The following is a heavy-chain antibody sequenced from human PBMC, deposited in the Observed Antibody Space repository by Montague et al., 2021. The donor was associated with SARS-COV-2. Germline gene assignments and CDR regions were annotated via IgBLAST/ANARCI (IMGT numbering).Heavy chain of an antibody. Sequence: SETLSLTCTVSGGSISSYYWSWIRQPPGKGLEWIGYIYYSESTNYNPSLKSRVTISVDTSKNQFPLKLSSVTAADTAVYYCARVFPRWLQFDPYFDYWGQGTLVTVSS. J-gene: IGHJ4*02. CDR1: GGSISSYY. CDR2: IYYSEST. CDR3: ARVFPRWLQFDPYFDY. D-gene: IGHD5-24*01. V-gene: IGHV4-59*01.